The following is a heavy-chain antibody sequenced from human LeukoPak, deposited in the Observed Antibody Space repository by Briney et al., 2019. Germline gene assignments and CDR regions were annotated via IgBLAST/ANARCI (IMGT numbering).Heavy chain of an antibody. V-gene: IGHV3-74*01. CDR2: INSDGSST. CDR3: ARDRPYCSGGSCYSRGWFDP. J-gene: IGHJ5*02. Sequence: GGSLRLSCAASGFTFSSYWMHWVRQAPRKGLVWVSRINSDGSSTSYADSVKGRFTISRDNAKNTLYLQMNSLRAEDTAVYYCARDRPYCSGGSCYSRGWFDPWGQGTLVTVSS. D-gene: IGHD2-15*01. CDR1: GFTFSSYW.